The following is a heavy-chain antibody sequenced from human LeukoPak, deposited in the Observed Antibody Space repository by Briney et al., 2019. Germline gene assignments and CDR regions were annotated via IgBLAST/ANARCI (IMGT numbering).Heavy chain of an antibody. CDR3: ARDPTAPQDWFDP. J-gene: IGHJ5*02. CDR2: IYTSGST. V-gene: IGHV4-4*07. Sequence: PSETLSLTCDVSGGSITQTNYWTWVRQPPGKGLEWIGRIYTSGSTNYNPSLKSRVTMSVDTSKNQFSLKLSSVTAADTAVYYCARDPTAPQDWFDPWGQGTLVTVSS. D-gene: IGHD2-21*02. CDR1: GGSITQTNY.